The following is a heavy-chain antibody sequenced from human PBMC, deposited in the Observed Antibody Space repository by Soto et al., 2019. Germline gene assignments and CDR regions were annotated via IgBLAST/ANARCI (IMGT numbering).Heavy chain of an antibody. D-gene: IGHD1-26*01. CDR1: KFSFSGYW. CDR2: VNPDGSTT. V-gene: IGHV3-74*01. CDR3: AKVVSGSYDWFDP. Sequence: EVQLVESGGGLVQPGGSLRLSCAASKFSFSGYWMHWVRQAPGKGLMWVSRVNPDGSTTTYADSVKGRFTISRDNAKNTVFLQMNSLRADDTAVYYCAKVVSGSYDWFDPWGQGTLVTVSS. J-gene: IGHJ5*02.